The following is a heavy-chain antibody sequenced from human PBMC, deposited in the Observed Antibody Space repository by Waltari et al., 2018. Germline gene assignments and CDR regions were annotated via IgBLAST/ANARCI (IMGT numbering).Heavy chain of an antibody. CDR3: ATGIYDFAWGCSWDV. CDR1: GGSFSFNTHS. CDR2: IISILFGI. J-gene: IGHJ6*04. D-gene: IGHD3-3*01. Sequence: QVHLVQSGAAVMKPGSSVTVSCKASGGSFSFNTHSISWVRQAPGQGLEWVGGIISILFGIDYAPNFQGRVSITTDASTDTIYMELSSLRHEDTAVYYCATGIYDFAWGCSWDVWGEGTTVTVSS. V-gene: IGHV1-69*16.